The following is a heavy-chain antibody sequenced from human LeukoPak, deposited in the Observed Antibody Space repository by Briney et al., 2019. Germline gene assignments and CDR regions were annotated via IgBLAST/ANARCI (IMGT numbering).Heavy chain of an antibody. CDR1: GGSISSGDYY. V-gene: IGHV4-30-4*01. Sequence: PSQTLSLTCTVSGGSISSGDYYWSWIRQPPGKGLEWIGHIYYSGSTYYDPSLKSRVTISVDTSKNQFSLRLYSVTAADTAVYYCARHRSGDYGDYVIDYWGQGTLVTVSS. D-gene: IGHD4-17*01. CDR2: IYYSGST. J-gene: IGHJ4*02. CDR3: ARHRSGDYGDYVIDY.